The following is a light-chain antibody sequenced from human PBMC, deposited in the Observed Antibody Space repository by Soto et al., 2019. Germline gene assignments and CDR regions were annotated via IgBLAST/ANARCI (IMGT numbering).Light chain of an antibody. CDR2: EGS. V-gene: IGLV2-23*01. J-gene: IGLJ1*01. Sequence: QSALTQPASVSGSPGQSITIACTGTSGVVGSYSHVSWYQQHPGKAPRLIIYEGSKRPSGVSHRFSASRSDKTASLTISGLQVEDEAAYYCCSYALSSSYVFGTGTKVTVL. CDR1: SGVVGSYSH. CDR3: CSYALSSSYV.